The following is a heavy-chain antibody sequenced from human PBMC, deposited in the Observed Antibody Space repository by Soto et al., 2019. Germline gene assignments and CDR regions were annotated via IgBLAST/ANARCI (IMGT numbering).Heavy chain of an antibody. D-gene: IGHD4-17*01. J-gene: IGHJ4*02. V-gene: IGHV3-21*01. CDR2: IRTSSSYI. CDR3: ARETPLHPDYGGNPFSDY. Sequence: EVQLVESGGGLVKPGGSLRLSCAASGFTLSGYSMNWVRQAPGKGLEWVSSIRTSSSYIHYADSVKGRFTISRDNAENSLYLQMNSLRAEDTAIYYCARETPLHPDYGGNPFSDYWGQGTLVTVSS. CDR1: GFTLSGYS.